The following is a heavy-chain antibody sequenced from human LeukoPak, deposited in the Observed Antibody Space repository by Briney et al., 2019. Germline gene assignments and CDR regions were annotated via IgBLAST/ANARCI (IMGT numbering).Heavy chain of an antibody. D-gene: IGHD3-22*01. V-gene: IGHV1-18*01. CDR3: ARVSIVVVTHYYFDY. CDR1: SYTFTSYG. J-gene: IGHJ4*02. CDR2: IGAYNGNT. Sequence: GASVKVSCKASSYTFTSYGISWVRQAPGQGLEWMGWIGAYNGNTNYAQKLQGRVTMTTDTSTSTAYMELRSLRSDDTAVYYCARVSIVVVTHYYFDYWGQGTLVTVSS.